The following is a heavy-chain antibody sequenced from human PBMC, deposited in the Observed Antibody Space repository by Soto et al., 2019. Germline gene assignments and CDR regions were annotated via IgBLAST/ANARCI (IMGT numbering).Heavy chain of an antibody. CDR2: YYNSGT. Sequence: PSETLSLTCTVSGGSISSYYWNWIRQPPGKGLEWIVYYYNSGTNYNPSLKSRVSISVDKSKNQFSLKLSSVTAADTAVYYCAIKGYQLLLGYFDYWGQGTLVTVSS. D-gene: IGHD2-2*01. CDR3: AIKGYQLLLGYFDY. CDR1: GGSISSYY. V-gene: IGHV4-59*12. J-gene: IGHJ4*02.